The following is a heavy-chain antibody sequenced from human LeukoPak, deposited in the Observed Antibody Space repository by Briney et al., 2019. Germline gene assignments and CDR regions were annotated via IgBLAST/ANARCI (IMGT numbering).Heavy chain of an antibody. D-gene: IGHD3-22*01. CDR2: ISSSGSTI. Sequence: GGSLRLSCVASGFTVSSDAMTWVRQAPGKGLEWVSYISSSGSTIYYADSVKGRFTISRDNAKNSLYLQMNSLRAEDTAVYYCARGAPYYYDSSGYILWGQGTLVTVSS. CDR1: GFTVSSDA. V-gene: IGHV3-48*03. CDR3: ARGAPYYYDSSGYIL. J-gene: IGHJ4*02.